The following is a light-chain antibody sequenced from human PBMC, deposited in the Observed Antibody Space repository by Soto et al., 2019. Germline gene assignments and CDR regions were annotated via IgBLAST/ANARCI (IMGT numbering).Light chain of an antibody. V-gene: IGKV3-11*01. CDR3: QQRRNWPPLT. J-gene: IGKJ4*01. Sequence: EIVLTQSPATLSLSPGERATLSCRASQSVSSYLAWYQQKPGQAPRLLIYDASNRATGIPARFIGSGSGTDFTLTISSLEPEDFAVYYCQQRRNWPPLTFGGGTKVEI. CDR1: QSVSSY. CDR2: DAS.